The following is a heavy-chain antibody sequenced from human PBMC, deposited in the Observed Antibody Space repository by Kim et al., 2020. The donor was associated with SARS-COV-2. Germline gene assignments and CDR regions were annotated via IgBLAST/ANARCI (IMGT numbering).Heavy chain of an antibody. V-gene: IGHV4-34*01. CDR3: ARGIPYILTGYIADDAFDI. CDR1: GGSFSGYY. J-gene: IGHJ3*02. D-gene: IGHD3-9*01. CDR2: INHSGST. Sequence: SETLSLTCAVYGGSFSGYYWSWIRQPPGKGLEWIGEINHSGSTNYNPSLKSRVTISVDTSKNQFSLKLSSVTAADTAVYYCARGIPYILTGYIADDAFDIWGQGTMVTVSS.